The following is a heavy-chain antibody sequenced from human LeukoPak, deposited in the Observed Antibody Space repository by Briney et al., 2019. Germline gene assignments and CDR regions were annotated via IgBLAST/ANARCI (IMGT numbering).Heavy chain of an antibody. J-gene: IGHJ4*02. V-gene: IGHV4-59*08. CDR1: GGSISGYY. CDR2: VYYSGTT. D-gene: IGHD5-12*01. Sequence: SETPSLTCTVSGGSISGYYWIWIRQPPGKGLEWIGYVYYSGTTNYNPSLKSRVTISVDTSKNQFSLKLSSVTAADTAVYFCARHLYSGYDRVFDYWGQGSLVTVSS. CDR3: ARHLYSGYDRVFDY.